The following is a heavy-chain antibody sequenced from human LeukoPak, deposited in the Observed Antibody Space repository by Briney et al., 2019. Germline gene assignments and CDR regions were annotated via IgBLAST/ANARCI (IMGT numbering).Heavy chain of an antibody. J-gene: IGHJ4*02. CDR2: IYYSGST. CDR3: ARHDCSSTSCPYYFDY. Sequence: SETLSLTCTVSGGSISSSSYYWGWIRQPPGKGLEWIGSIYYSGSTYYNPSLKSRVTISVDTSKNQFSLKLSSVTAADTAVYYCARHDCSSTSCPYYFDYWGQGTLVTVSS. D-gene: IGHD2-2*01. V-gene: IGHV4-39*01. CDR1: GGSISSSSYY.